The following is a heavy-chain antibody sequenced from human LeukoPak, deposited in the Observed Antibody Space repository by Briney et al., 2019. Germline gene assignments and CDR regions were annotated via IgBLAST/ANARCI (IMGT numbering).Heavy chain of an antibody. D-gene: IGHD3-22*01. Sequence: GASVKVSCKPSGYTFTSYGISWVRQAPGQGLEWMGWISAYNGNTNYAQKLQGRVTMTTDTSTSTAYMELRSLRSDDTAVYYCARESIYYYDSSGYYSPHAFDIWGQGTMVTVSS. V-gene: IGHV1-18*01. CDR2: ISAYNGNT. J-gene: IGHJ3*02. CDR3: ARESIYYYDSSGYYSPHAFDI. CDR1: GYTFTSYG.